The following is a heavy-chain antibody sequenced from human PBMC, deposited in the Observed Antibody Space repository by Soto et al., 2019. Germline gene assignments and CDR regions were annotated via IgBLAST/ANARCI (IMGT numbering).Heavy chain of an antibody. CDR2: ISGSSSTL. V-gene: IGHV3-48*02. J-gene: IGHJ6*02. CDR1: GFTFSSYS. Sequence: EVQLVESGGGLVQPEGSLRLSCAASGFTFSSYSMNWVRQAPGKGLEWVSYISGSSSTLYYADSVKGRFTISRDNAKNSLYLQMNSLRDEDTAVYYCAREGSTYYGMDVWGQGTTVTVSS. CDR3: AREGSTYYGMDV.